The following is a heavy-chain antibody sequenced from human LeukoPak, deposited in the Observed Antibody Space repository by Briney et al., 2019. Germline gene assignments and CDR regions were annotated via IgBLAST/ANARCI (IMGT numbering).Heavy chain of an antibody. CDR2: IYYSGST. J-gene: IGHJ4*02. D-gene: IGHD1-26*01. Sequence: ASETLSLTCTVSGGSISSYYWSWIRQPPGKGLEWIGYIYYSGSTNYNPSLKSRVTISVDTSKNQFSLKLSSVTAADTAVYYCARRESGSYAIDYWGQGTLVTVSS. V-gene: IGHV4-59*01. CDR1: GGSISSYY. CDR3: ARRESGSYAIDY.